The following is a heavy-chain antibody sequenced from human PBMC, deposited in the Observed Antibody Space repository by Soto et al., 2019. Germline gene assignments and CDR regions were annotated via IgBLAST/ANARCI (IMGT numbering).Heavy chain of an antibody. CDR1: GFTFGGSP. V-gene: IGHV3-73*01. CDR2: IRSDSASSAI. Sequence: EAQLVQSGGGLVQPGGSLQLSCAASGFTFGGSPVHWVRQASGKGLEWVGRIRSDSASSAIAYAASVRGRFTLSRDDSKNTAYLQANSLEVMNTALYYFVLEGCRRTGCYSVDLWGQGTLVTVSS. J-gene: IGHJ4*02. D-gene: IGHD2-2*01. CDR3: VLEGCRRTGCYSVDL.